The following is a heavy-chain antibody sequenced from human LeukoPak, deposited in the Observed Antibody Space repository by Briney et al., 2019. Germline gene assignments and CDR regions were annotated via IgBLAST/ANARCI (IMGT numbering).Heavy chain of an antibody. D-gene: IGHD2-2*01. CDR2: IRSSGSTI. V-gene: IGHV3-11*04. Sequence: SGGSLRLSCAASGFTFSDYYMSWIRQAPGKGLEWVSYIRSSGSTIYYADSVKGRFTISRDNAKNSPYLQMNSLRAEDTAVYYCARVDCSSTSCYEFDYWGQGTLVTVSS. J-gene: IGHJ4*02. CDR1: GFTFSDYY. CDR3: ARVDCSSTSCYEFDY.